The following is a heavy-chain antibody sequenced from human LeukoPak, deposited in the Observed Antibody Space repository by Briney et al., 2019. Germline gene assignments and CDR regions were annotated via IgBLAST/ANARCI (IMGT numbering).Heavy chain of an antibody. CDR3: ARDPVERELLLDY. CDR1: GFTFSSYW. Sequence: GGSLRLSCAASGFTFSSYWMGWVRQAPGKRLEWVANMNIDGSEKYYADSAKGRFTISRDNARNSVYLQMNSLRVEGTAVYYCARDPVERELLLDYWGQGTLVTVSS. V-gene: IGHV3-7*01. CDR2: MNIDGSEK. D-gene: IGHD1-26*01. J-gene: IGHJ4*02.